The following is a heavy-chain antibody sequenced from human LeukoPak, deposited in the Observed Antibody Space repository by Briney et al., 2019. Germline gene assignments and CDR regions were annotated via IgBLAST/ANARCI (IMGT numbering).Heavy chain of an antibody. Sequence: GGSLRLSCAASGFTVSSNYMSWVRQAPGKGLEWMGIIYPGDSDTRYSPSFQGQVTISADKSISTAYLQWSSLKASDTAMYYCARGGGEVIASIDYWGQGTLVTVSS. J-gene: IGHJ4*02. D-gene: IGHD3-16*01. CDR1: GFTVSSNY. CDR2: IYPGDSDT. CDR3: ARGGGEVIASIDY. V-gene: IGHV5-51*01.